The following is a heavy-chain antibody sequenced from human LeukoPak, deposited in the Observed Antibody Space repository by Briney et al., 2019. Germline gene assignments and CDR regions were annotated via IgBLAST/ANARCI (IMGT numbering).Heavy chain of an antibody. J-gene: IGHJ4*02. D-gene: IGHD4-17*01. V-gene: IGHV4-59*01. CDR2: IYYSGST. CDR1: GGSISSYY. CDR3: ARLIHDYGDYFDY. Sequence: SETLSLTCTVSGGSISSYYWSWIRQPPGKGLEWVGYIYYSGSTNYNPSLKSRVTISVDTSKNQFSLKLSSVTAADTAVYYCARLIHDYGDYFDYWGQGTLVTVSS.